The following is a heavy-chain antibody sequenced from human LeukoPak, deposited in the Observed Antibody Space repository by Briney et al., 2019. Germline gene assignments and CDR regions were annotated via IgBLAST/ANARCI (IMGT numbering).Heavy chain of an antibody. CDR1: GFTFSSYS. CDR3: ERDCSSWYFDY. D-gene: IGHD6-13*01. J-gene: IGHJ4*02. Sequence: GGSLRLSCAASGFTFSSYSMNWVRQAPGKGLVWVSFISSSSSYIHYADSVKGRFTISRDNAKNSLYLQMNSLRAEDTAVYYCERDCSSWYFDYWGQGTLVTVSS. CDR2: ISSSSSYI. V-gene: IGHV3-21*01.